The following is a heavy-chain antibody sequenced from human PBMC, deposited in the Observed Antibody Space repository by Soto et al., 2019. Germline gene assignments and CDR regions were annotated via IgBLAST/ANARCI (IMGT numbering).Heavy chain of an antibody. CDR3: ASVVVVPAAINWFEP. J-gene: IGHJ5*02. CDR1: GGTFSSYA. Sequence: SSVKVSCKASGGTFSSYAISWVRQAPGQGLEWMGGIIPIFGTANYAQKFQGRVTITADKSTSTAYMELSSLRSEDTAVYYCASVVVVPAAINWFEPWGQGTLVTVS. V-gene: IGHV1-69*06. CDR2: IIPIFGTA. D-gene: IGHD2-2*01.